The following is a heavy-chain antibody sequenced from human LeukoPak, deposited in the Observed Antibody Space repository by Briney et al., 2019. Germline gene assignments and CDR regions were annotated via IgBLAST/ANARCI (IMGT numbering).Heavy chain of an antibody. CDR1: GFTFSSYG. CDR3: AKDLRFGELAPFDY. Sequence: PGGSLRLSCAASGFTFSSYGMHWVRQAPGKGREWVAVIWYDGSNKYYADSVKGRFTISKDNSKNTLYLQMNSLRAEDTAVYYCAKDLRFGELAPFDYWGQGTLVTVSS. J-gene: IGHJ4*02. CDR2: IWYDGSNK. D-gene: IGHD3-10*01. V-gene: IGHV3-33*06.